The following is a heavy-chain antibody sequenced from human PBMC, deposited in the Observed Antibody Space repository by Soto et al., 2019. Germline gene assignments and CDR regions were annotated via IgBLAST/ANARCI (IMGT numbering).Heavy chain of an antibody. CDR1: GYTFTSYG. CDR3: ARSLVSGEYSSSPGFFDY. CDR2: ISAYNGNT. J-gene: IGHJ4*02. Sequence: QVQLVQSGAEVKKPGAAVQVSCKASGYTFTSYGISWVRQAPGQGLEWMGWISAYNGNTNHAQKLQGRVTMTTDTSTSTAYMELRSLRSDDTAVYYCARSLVSGEYSSSPGFFDYWGQGTLVTVSS. V-gene: IGHV1-18*01. D-gene: IGHD6-6*01.